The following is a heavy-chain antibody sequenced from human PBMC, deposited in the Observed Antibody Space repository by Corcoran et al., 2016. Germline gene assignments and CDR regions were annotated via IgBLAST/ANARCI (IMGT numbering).Heavy chain of an antibody. J-gene: IGHJ4*02. Sequence: QVQLQESGPGLVKPSETLSLTCTVSGGSISSYYWGWIRQPPGKGLEWIGYIYYTGRTNYYPSLKRRVPISVDTSKNQFSLRLSSVTAADTAVYYCAREAPGDQPFDYWGQGTLVTVSS. V-gene: IGHV4-59*01. CDR3: AREAPGDQPFDY. D-gene: IGHD3-16*01. CDR2: IYYTGRT. CDR1: GGSISSYY.